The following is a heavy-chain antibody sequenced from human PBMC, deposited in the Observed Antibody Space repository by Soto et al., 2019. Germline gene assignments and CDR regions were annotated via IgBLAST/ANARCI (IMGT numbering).Heavy chain of an antibody. CDR2: TYYRSKWYN. D-gene: IGHD1-1*01. V-gene: IGHV6-1*01. J-gene: IGHJ3*02. CDR3: ARELIHWKDGALDI. CDR1: GESVSRNSAA. Sequence: QTLSLTCAISGESVSRNSAAWHWISQSPSRGLEWLGRTYYRSKWYNDSAVPLKSRIPINPDTSKNQFSLQLNSVTPEDTAVYYCARELIHWKDGALDIWGQGTMVTV.